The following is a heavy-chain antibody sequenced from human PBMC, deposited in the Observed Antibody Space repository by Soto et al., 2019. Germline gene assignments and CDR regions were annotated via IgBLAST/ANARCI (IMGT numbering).Heavy chain of an antibody. J-gene: IGHJ4*02. D-gene: IGHD5-18*01. CDR2: IYYSGST. V-gene: IGHV4-30-4*01. CDR1: GGSISSGDYY. CDR3: ARLERYNYASEKKIDY. Sequence: NPSETLSLTCTVSGGSISSGDYYWSWIRQPPGKGLEWIGYIYYSGSTYYNPSLKSRVTISVDTSKNQFSLKLSSVTAADTAVYYCARLERYNYASEKKIDYWGQGTLVTVSS.